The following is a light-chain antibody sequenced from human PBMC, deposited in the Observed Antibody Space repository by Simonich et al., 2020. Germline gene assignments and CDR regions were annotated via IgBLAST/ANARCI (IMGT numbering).Light chain of an antibody. V-gene: IGLV2-8*01. Sequence: QSALTQPPSASGSPGQSVTISCTGTSSDVGGYNYVSWYQQHPGKAPKLMIYEVNKRPSGFPDRFSGSKSGNTASLTVSGLQAEDEADYYCSSYAGSNNLRVFGGGTKLTVL. CDR2: EVN. CDR1: SSDVGGYNY. J-gene: IGLJ3*02. CDR3: SSYAGSNNLRV.